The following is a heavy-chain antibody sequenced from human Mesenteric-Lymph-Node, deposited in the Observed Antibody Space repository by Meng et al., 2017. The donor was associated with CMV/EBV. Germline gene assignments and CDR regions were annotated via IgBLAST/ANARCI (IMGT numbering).Heavy chain of an antibody. CDR1: GGTFSSYA. CDR3: ARGVDYMYYYGIDV. CDR2: IIPIFGTA. Sequence: SVKVSCKASGGTFSSYAISWVRQAPGQGLEWMGGIIPIFGTANYAQKFQGRVTITTDESTSTAYMELSSLRSDDTAVYFCARGVDYMYYYGIDVWGQGTTVTVSS. V-gene: IGHV1-69*05. D-gene: IGHD4/OR15-4a*01. J-gene: IGHJ6*02.